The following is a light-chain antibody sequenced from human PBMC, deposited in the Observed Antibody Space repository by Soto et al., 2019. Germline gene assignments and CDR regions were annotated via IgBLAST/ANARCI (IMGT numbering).Light chain of an antibody. Sequence: QSVLTQPPSASGTPGQRVTISCSGSGSNIGTNTVNWYQQLPGTAPKLLIYRTDQRPAGIPDRFSGSKSGTSASLDISGLQSDDEADYYCSSYTSSSTRVFGGGTKLTVL. CDR2: RTD. V-gene: IGLV1-44*01. CDR3: SSYTSSSTRV. J-gene: IGLJ3*02. CDR1: GSNIGTNT.